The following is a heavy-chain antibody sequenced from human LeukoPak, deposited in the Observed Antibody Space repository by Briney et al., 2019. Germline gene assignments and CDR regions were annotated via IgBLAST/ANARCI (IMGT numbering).Heavy chain of an antibody. V-gene: IGHV4-39*01. CDR1: GGSISSSSYY. Sequence: PSETLSLTCTVSGGSISSSSYYWGWIRQPPGKGLEWIGSIYYSGSTYYNPSLKSRVTISVDTSKNQFSLKLSSVTAADTAVYYCARPTIMNHSCGIWGQGTMVTVSS. J-gene: IGHJ3*02. CDR2: IYYSGST. D-gene: IGHD1/OR15-1a*01. CDR3: ARPTIMNHSCGI.